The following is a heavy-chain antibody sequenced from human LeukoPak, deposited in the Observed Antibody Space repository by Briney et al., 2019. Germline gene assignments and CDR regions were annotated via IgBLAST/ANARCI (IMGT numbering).Heavy chain of an antibody. Sequence: PGGSLRLSCAASGFIVSSNFAMSWVRQAPGKGLEWVSAISGSGGSTYYADSVMGRFTISRDNSKNTLYLQLNSLRAEDTAVYYCAKAISCTYGVCYTGFYYHGMDVWGPGTTVTVSS. V-gene: IGHV3-23*01. D-gene: IGHD2-8*01. CDR3: AKAISCTYGVCYTGFYYHGMDV. CDR1: GFIVSSNFA. CDR2: ISGSGGST. J-gene: IGHJ6*02.